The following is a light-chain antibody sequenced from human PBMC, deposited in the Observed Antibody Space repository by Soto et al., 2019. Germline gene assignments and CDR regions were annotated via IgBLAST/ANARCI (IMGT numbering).Light chain of an antibody. CDR1: SSDVGSYNL. V-gene: IGLV2-23*01. J-gene: IGLJ1*01. CDR3: CSYADSSTYV. CDR2: EGS. Sequence: QSALTQPRSVSGSPGQSVTISFTGTSSDVGSYNLVSWYQQHPGEAPKLMIYEGSKRPSGVSNRFSGSKSGNTASLTISGLQAEDDADYYCCSYADSSTYVFGTGTKVTVL.